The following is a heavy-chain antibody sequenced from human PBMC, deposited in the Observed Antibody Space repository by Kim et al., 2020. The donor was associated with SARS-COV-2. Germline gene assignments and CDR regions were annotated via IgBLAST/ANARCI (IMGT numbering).Heavy chain of an antibody. CDR1: GYTFTSYG. V-gene: IGHV1-18*01. CDR3: ARDLYIPARSTRSANYYYYGMEV. CDR2: ISAYNGNT. Sequence: ASVKVSCKASGYTFTSYGISWVRQAPGQGLEWMGWISAYNGNTNYAQKLQGRVTMTTDTSTSTAYMELRSLRSDDTAVYYCARDLYIPARSTRSANYYYYGMEVWGQGTTVTLSS. J-gene: IGHJ6*02. D-gene: IGHD6-6*01.